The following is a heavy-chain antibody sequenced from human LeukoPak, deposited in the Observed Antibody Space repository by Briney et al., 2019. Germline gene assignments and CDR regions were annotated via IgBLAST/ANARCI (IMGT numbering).Heavy chain of an antibody. V-gene: IGHV1-18*01. CDR3: AREFGHCYGDNCFYFFDT. CDR2: NNTYKGDT. J-gene: IGHJ4*02. D-gene: IGHD4-23*01. CDR1: GYTLTNYN. Sequence: ASVKVSCKASGYTLTNYNISWVRHAPGQGLEWMGWNNTYKGDTLYAQKLQGRVTMTADTSTNTAYMELRSLRFDDTAVYYCAREFGHCYGDNCFYFFDTWGQGFRVTVSS.